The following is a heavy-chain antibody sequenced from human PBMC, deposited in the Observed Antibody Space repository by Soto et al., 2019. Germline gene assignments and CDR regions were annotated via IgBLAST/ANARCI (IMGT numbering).Heavy chain of an antibody. CDR2: IYYSGST. V-gene: IGHV4-31*03. CDR1: GGSIRSGGYY. D-gene: IGHD2-2*01. CDR3: ASLVPAAMSDYYYYVMDV. J-gene: IGHJ6*02. Sequence: QVQLQESGPGLVKPSQTLSLTCTVSGGSIRSGGYYWSWIRQHPGNGLEWIGYIYYSGSTSYNPSLKSRVTISVDTSKNQFSLKLSSVTAADTAVYYCASLVPAAMSDYYYYVMDVWGQGTTFTVSS.